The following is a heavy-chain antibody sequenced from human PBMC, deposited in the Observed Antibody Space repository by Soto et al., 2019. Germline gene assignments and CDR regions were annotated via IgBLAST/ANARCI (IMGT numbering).Heavy chain of an antibody. V-gene: IGHV3-74*01. D-gene: IGHD5-12*01. Sequence: EVQLVESGGGLVPPRGSLRLSCAASGFTFSSYWMHWVRQAPGKGLVWVSRINSDGSSTSYADSVKGRFTISRDNAKNTLYLQMNSLRAEDTAVYYCAREGSGYDYFDYWGQGTLVTVSS. CDR1: GFTFSSYW. J-gene: IGHJ4*02. CDR3: AREGSGYDYFDY. CDR2: INSDGSST.